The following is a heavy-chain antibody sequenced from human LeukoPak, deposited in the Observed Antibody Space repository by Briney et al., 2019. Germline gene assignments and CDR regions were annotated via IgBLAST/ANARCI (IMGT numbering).Heavy chain of an antibody. CDR2: IGGRGGST. J-gene: IGHJ4*02. D-gene: IGHD3-10*01. Sequence: GGTLRLSCAASGFTFSDYGMSWVRQAPGKGLEWVSTIGGRGGSTYYADSVKGRFTISRDNSKNTLYLQMNSLRAEDTAVYYCAKVATMVRGVLDYWGQGTLVTVSS. CDR1: GFTFSDYG. CDR3: AKVATMVRGVLDY. V-gene: IGHV3-23*01.